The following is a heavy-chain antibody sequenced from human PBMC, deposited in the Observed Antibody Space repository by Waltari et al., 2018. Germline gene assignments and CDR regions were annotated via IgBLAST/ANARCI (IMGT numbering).Heavy chain of an antibody. J-gene: IGHJ4*02. CDR3: ARTPIIRRNFDY. CDR2: INHSGST. CDR1: GGSFSGYY. V-gene: IGHV4-34*01. Sequence: QVQLQQWGAGLLKPSETLSLTGAVYGGSFSGYYWSWIRQPPGKGLEWIGEINHSGSTNYNPSLKSRVTISVDTSKNQFSLKLSSVTAADTAVYYCARTPIIRRNFDYWGQGTLVTVSS.